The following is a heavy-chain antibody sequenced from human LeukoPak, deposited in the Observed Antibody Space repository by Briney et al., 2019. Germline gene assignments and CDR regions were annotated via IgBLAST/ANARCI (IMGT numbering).Heavy chain of an antibody. D-gene: IGHD4-11*01. CDR3: ASRPDTVTFDY. CDR2: IYYSGST. J-gene: IGHJ4*02. V-gene: IGHV4-39*01. Sequence: SETLSLTCTVSGGSISSSSYYWGWIRQPPGKGLEWIGSIYYSGSTYYDPSLKSRVTISVDTSKNQFSLKLSSVTAADTAVYYCASRPDTVTFDYWGQGTLVTVSS. CDR1: GGSISSSSYY.